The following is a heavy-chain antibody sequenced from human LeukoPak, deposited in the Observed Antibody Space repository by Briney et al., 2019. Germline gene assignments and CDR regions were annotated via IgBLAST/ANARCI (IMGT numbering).Heavy chain of an antibody. CDR3: ATKYYDFWSGYYMGWFDP. CDR2: INHSGST. V-gene: IGHV4-34*01. D-gene: IGHD3-3*01. Sequence: PSETLSLTCAVYGGSFSGYYWSWIRQPPGKGLEWIGEINHSGSTNYNPSLKSQVTISVDTSKNLFSLKLSSVTAADTAVYYCATKYYDFWSGYYMGWFDPWGQGTLVTVSS. J-gene: IGHJ5*02. CDR1: GGSFSGYY.